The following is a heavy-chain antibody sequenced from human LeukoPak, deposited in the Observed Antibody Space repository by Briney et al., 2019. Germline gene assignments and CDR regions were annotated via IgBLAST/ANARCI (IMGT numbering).Heavy chain of an antibody. D-gene: IGHD1-20*01. Sequence: SETLSLTCTVSGGSISSYYWNWLRQPPGKGLEWIGDIYYSGSTNCNPSLKSRVTMSVDTSKNQFSLELSSVTAADTAVYYCARGQYNWNYWGQGTLVSVSS. J-gene: IGHJ4*02. CDR2: IYYSGST. V-gene: IGHV4-59*01. CDR1: GGSISSYY. CDR3: ARGQYNWNY.